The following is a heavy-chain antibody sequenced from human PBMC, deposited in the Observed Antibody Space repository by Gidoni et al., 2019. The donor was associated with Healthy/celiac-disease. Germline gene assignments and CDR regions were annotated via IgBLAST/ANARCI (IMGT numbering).Heavy chain of an antibody. V-gene: IGHV3-23*01. D-gene: IGHD3-10*01. CDR2: ISGSGGST. J-gene: IGHJ4*02. Sequence: EVQLLESGGGLVQPGGSLRLSCAASGLTFSSYAMSWVRQAPGKGLEWVSAISGSGGSTYYADSVKGRFTISRDNSKNTLYLQMNSLRAEDTAVYYCAKVLTYYYGSGTHFDYWGQGTLVTVSS. CDR3: AKVLTYYYGSGTHFDY. CDR1: GLTFSSYA.